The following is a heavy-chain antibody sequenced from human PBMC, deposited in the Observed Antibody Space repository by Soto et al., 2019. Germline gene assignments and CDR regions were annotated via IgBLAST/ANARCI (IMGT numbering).Heavy chain of an antibody. CDR1: GDSVSSNSAA. V-gene: IGHV6-1*01. Sequence: KQSQTLSLTCAISGDSVSSNSAAWNWIRQSPSRGLEWLGRTYYRSKWYNDYAVSVKSRITINPDTSKNQFSLQLNSVTPEDTAVYYCARDRSVGYYGSGSYYPYYYYYGMDVWGQGTTVTVSS. CDR2: TYYRSKWYN. D-gene: IGHD3-10*01. J-gene: IGHJ6*02. CDR3: ARDRSVGYYGSGSYYPYYYYYGMDV.